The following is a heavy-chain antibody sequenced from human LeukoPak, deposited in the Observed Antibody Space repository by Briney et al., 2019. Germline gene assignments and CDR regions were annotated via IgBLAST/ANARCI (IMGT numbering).Heavy chain of an antibody. CDR1: GGTFSNYT. D-gene: IGHD5-24*01. CDR2: IIPIFGTA. CDR3: AREIGPIQLHLWGSAFDY. J-gene: IGHJ4*02. Sequence: GASVKVSCKASGGTFSNYTISWVRQAPGQGLEWMGGIIPIFGTANYAQKFQGRVTITADESTSTAYMELSSLRSEDTAVYYCAREIGPIQLHLWGSAFDYWGQGTLVTVSS. V-gene: IGHV1-69*13.